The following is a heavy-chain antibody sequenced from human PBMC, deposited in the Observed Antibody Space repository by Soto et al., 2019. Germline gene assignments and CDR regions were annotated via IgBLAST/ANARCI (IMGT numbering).Heavy chain of an antibody. Sequence: GESLKISCKGSGYSFTSYWISCVRQMPGKGLEWMGRIDPSDSYTNYSPSFQGHVTISADKSISTAYLQWSGLKASDTAMYYCARADSGYEPYYFDYWGQGTLVTVSS. V-gene: IGHV5-10-1*01. D-gene: IGHD5-12*01. CDR2: IDPSDSYT. CDR3: ARADSGYEPYYFDY. J-gene: IGHJ4*02. CDR1: GYSFTSYW.